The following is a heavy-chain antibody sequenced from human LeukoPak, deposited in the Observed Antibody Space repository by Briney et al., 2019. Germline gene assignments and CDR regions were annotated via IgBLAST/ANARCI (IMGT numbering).Heavy chain of an antibody. J-gene: IGHJ3*02. CDR3: ARAEGVRGAFDI. D-gene: IGHD1-14*01. Sequence: SETLSLTCTVSGGSISSGSYYWSWIRQPAGKGLEWIGRIYTGGSTNYNPSLKSRVTISVDTSKNQFSLKLSSVTAADTAVYYCARAEGVRGAFDIWGQGTMVTVSS. CDR2: IYTGGST. V-gene: IGHV4-61*02. CDR1: GGSISSGSYY.